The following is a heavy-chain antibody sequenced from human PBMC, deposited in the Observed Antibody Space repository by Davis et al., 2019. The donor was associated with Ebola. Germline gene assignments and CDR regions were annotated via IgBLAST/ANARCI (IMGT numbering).Heavy chain of an antibody. V-gene: IGHV3-11*01. J-gene: IGHJ6*02. CDR2: ISRSDDAK. CDR1: GFTFSDYY. Sequence: PGGSLRLSCVVSGFTFSDYYMSWIRQAPGKGLEWISFISRSDDAKYYADSVRGRFTISRDSAKNSLYLQMTSLRAEDSAVYYCVREGLGNEGMDVWGQGTTVTVSS. CDR3: VREGLGNEGMDV.